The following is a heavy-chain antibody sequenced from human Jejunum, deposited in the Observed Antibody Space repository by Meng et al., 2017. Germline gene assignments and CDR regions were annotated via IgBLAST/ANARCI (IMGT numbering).Heavy chain of an antibody. CDR2: INPNDGYT. CDR1: GYNFIGYW. Sequence: ASVKVSCKASGYNFIGYWLYWIRQAPGRGLEWIGWINPNDGYTKYAPKFLGRVTVTRDTSTSTVFMEMSSLTYGDTAVYYCARLEGGWGQGTLITVSS. V-gene: IGHV1-2*07. J-gene: IGHJ4*02. D-gene: IGHD1-1*01. CDR3: ARLEGG.